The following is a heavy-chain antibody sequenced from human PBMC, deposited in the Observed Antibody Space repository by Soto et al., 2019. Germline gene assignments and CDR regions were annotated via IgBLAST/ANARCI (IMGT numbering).Heavy chain of an antibody. V-gene: IGHV3-33*01. CDR3: ATRLPYRGFDY. CDR1: GFAFSNYG. J-gene: IGHJ4*02. CDR2: IWSDGTKK. D-gene: IGHD1-26*01. Sequence: QVHLVESGGGVVQPGRSLTLSCTASGFAFSNYGIHWVRQAPGRGLEWVAVIWSDGTKKFYAGSVRGRFTISRDNSKNTIYLQMNSLRAEDTAVYFCATRLPYRGFDYWGQGTLVTVSS.